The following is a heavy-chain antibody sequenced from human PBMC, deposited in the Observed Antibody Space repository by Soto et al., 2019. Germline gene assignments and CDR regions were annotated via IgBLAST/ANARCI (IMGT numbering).Heavy chain of an antibody. V-gene: IGHV3-48*02. CDR1: GFPFSTYT. CDR3: AREKEPCSDTTCYSGPFEY. J-gene: IGHJ4*02. CDR2: ITSKSSTI. Sequence: PGGSLRLSCAASGFPFSTYTMNWVRQAPGKGLEWISYITSKSSTIKYADSVKGRFTVSRDNAKSSLYLQLNSLTDEDTAVYCCAREKEPCSDTTCYSGPFEYWGQGTLVTVSS. D-gene: IGHD2-21*01.